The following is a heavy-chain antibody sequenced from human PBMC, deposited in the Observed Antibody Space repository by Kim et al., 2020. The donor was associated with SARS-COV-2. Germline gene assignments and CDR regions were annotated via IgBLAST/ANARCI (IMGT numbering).Heavy chain of an antibody. V-gene: IGHV3-7*01. CDR2: K. CDR3: AREGEGGFDF. J-gene: IGHJ4*02. Sequence: KGYVDSVKGRFNSSRDNAKNSVYLQMNSLRAEDTFVYYCAREGEGGFDFGGQGTLVTVSS. D-gene: IGHD3-16*01.